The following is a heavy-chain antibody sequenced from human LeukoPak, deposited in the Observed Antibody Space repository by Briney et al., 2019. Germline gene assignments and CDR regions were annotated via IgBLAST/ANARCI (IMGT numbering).Heavy chain of an antibody. CDR2: LYYSGNT. V-gene: IGHV4-59*01. CDR1: GGSISDYY. Sequence: SEALSLTCTVSGGSISDYYWSWIRQSPVRGLEWIGYLYYSGNTNYNPSLKSRLTISRDMAKNQFSLKLSSVTSADTAVYYCARGEYEDLVDNWGQGTLVTVSS. D-gene: IGHD1-26*01. J-gene: IGHJ4*02. CDR3: ARGEYEDLVDN.